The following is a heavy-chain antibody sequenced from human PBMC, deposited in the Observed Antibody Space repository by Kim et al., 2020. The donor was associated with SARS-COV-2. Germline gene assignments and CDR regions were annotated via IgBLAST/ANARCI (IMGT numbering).Heavy chain of an antibody. CDR2: INHSGST. D-gene: IGHD3-22*01. J-gene: IGHJ4*02. CDR3: ASHLRDYDSSGPGSFDY. CDR1: GGSFSGYY. Sequence: SETLSLTCAVYGGSFSGYYWSWIRQPPGKGLEWIGEINHSGSTNYNPSLKSRVTISVDTSKNQFSLKLSSVTAADTAVYYCASHLRDYDSSGPGSFDYWGQGTLVTVSS. V-gene: IGHV4-34*01.